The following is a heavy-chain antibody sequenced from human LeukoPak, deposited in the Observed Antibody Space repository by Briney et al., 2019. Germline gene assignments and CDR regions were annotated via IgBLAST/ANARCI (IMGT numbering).Heavy chain of an antibody. CDR1: GYTFTSYA. Sequence: ASVKVSCKASGYTFTSYAMNWVRQAPGQGLEWMEWINTNTGNPTYAQGFTGRFVFSLDTSVSTAYLQISSLKAEDTAVYYCARLVRGLYYYYYMDVWGKGTTVTVSS. CDR3: ARLVRGLYYYYYMDV. V-gene: IGHV7-4-1*02. D-gene: IGHD3-10*01. J-gene: IGHJ6*03. CDR2: INTNTGNP.